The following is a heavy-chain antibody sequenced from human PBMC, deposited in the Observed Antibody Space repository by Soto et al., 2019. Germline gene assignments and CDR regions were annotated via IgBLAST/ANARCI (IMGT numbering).Heavy chain of an antibody. Sequence: QVQLVESGGGVVQPGRSLRLSCAASGFTFSSYGMHWVRQAPGKGLEWVAVISYDGSNKDYADSVKGRFTISRDNSKNTLYLQMNSLRAEDTAVYYCAKDEGRGIAAAGTVFDYWGQGTLVTVSS. CDR3: AKDEGRGIAAAGTVFDY. D-gene: IGHD6-13*01. CDR2: ISYDGSNK. CDR1: GFTFSSYG. J-gene: IGHJ4*02. V-gene: IGHV3-30*18.